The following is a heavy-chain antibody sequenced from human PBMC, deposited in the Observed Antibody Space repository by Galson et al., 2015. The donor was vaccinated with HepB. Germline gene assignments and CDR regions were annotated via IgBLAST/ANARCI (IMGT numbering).Heavy chain of an antibody. Sequence: SLRLSCAASGFTFSSYTMNWVRQAPGKGLEWVSSISTSSTYIFYADSVRGRFTISRDNAKNSLYLQMDSLRAEDTAVYYCARSGRYYHYDMDVWGQGTTVTVSS. D-gene: IGHD1-14*01. J-gene: IGHJ6*02. V-gene: IGHV3-21*04. CDR3: ARSGRYYHYDMDV. CDR2: ISTSSTYI. CDR1: GFTFSSYT.